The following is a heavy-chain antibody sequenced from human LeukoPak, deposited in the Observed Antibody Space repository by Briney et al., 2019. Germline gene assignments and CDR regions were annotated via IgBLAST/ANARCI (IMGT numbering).Heavy chain of an antibody. J-gene: IGHJ2*01. V-gene: IGHV4-59*08. Sequence: SETLSLTCTVSGGSISSYYWSWIRQPPGKGLEWIGHIYKSGSTNYNPSLNGRATISVDTSKNHFSLKLSSVTAADTAVYYCARHVVQDPRPGYFDLWGRGTLVTVSS. CDR3: ARHVVQDPRPGYFDL. CDR2: IYKSGST. CDR1: GGSISSYY. D-gene: IGHD3-16*02.